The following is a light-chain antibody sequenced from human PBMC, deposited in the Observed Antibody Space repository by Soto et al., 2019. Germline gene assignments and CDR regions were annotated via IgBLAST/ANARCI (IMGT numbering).Light chain of an antibody. V-gene: IGLV2-8*01. J-gene: IGLJ2*01. CDR3: SSSAGSNNKDVV. CDR2: EVS. CDR1: SSDVGGYNY. Sequence: QSALTQPPSASGSPGQSVTISCTGTSSDVGGYNYVSWYQQHPGKAPKLMIFEVSNRPSGVPDRFSGSKSGNTAYLTVSGLQAEDEADYYCSSSAGSNNKDVVFGGGTKLTVL.